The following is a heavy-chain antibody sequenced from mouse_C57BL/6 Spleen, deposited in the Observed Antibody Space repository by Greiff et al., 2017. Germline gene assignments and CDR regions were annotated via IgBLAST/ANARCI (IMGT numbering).Heavy chain of an antibody. Sequence: EVKLMESGGGLVKPGGSLKLSCAASGFTFSDYGMHWVRQAPEKGLEWVAYISRGSSTIYYADTVKGRFTISRDNAKTTLFLQRTSLRSEGTAMDCCVYGKIVPYYFGYWGQGTTLTVSS. J-gene: IGHJ2*01. CDR3: VYGKIVPYYFGY. D-gene: IGHD1-1*01. V-gene: IGHV5-17*01. CDR1: GFTFSDYG. CDR2: ISRGSSTI.